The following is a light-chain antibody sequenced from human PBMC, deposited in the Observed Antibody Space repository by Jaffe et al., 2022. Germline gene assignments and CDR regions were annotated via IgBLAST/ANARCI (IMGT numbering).Light chain of an antibody. Sequence: QSALTQPASVSGSPGQSITISCTGTSSDIGNYNYVSWYQQHPGKVPKLMIYDVSNRPSGVSNRFSGSKSGNTASLTISGLQAEDEADYYCSSYTSLSTWVFGGGTNVAVL. J-gene: IGLJ3*02. CDR1: SSDIGNYNY. CDR3: SSYTSLSTWV. CDR2: DVS. V-gene: IGLV2-14*03.